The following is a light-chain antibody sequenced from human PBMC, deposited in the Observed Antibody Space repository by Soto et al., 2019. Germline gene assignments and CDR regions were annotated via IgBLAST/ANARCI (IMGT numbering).Light chain of an antibody. V-gene: IGLV2-8*01. J-gene: IGLJ2*01. CDR1: STDVGAYNY. CDR2: EVS. Sequence: QSALTQSPSASGSPGQSVTISCTGTSTDVGAYNYVSWYQQHPGKAPKLMIYEVSKRPSGVPDRFSGSKSGNTASLTVSGLQAEDEAGYYCSSYAGSNKLVFGGGTKLTVL. CDR3: SSYAGSNKLV.